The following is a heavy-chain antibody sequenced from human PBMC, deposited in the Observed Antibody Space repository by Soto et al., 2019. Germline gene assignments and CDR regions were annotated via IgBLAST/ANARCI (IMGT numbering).Heavy chain of an antibody. CDR1: GFTFSSYA. Sequence: GGSLRLSCAASGFTFSSYAMFWVRQAPGKGLQYVSAISSDGYTTYSADSVKGRFTISRDNSKNTLYLQMGSLSTDDMAVYYCARGNSGWHTTSYFVSWGQGTLVTVSS. CDR2: ISSDGYTT. D-gene: IGHD6-19*01. V-gene: IGHV3-64*02. CDR3: ARGNSGWHTTSYFVS. J-gene: IGHJ4*02.